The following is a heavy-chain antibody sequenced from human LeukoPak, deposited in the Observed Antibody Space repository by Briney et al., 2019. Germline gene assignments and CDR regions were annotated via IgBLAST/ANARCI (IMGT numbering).Heavy chain of an antibody. J-gene: IGHJ4*02. Sequence: ASVKVSCKASGYTFTSYDINWVRQAPGQGLEWMGWINPNSGGTNYAQKFQGWVTMTRDTSISTAYMELSRLRSDDTAVYYCARESGGYDSAFDYWGQGTLVTVSS. CDR1: GYTFTSYD. D-gene: IGHD5-12*01. V-gene: IGHV1-2*04. CDR3: ARESGGYDSAFDY. CDR2: INPNSGGT.